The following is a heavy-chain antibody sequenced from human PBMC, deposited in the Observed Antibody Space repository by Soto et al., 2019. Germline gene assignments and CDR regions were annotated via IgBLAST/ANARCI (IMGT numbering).Heavy chain of an antibody. Sequence: PSETLSLTCTVSGGSSSSYYWSWIRQPPGKGLEWIGYMNNIGRTNYNPSLKSRVTISLDTSKNQFSLKLSSVTAADTAVYYCARAQSSPAVYDFWSGYYYYFDYWGQGTLVTVSS. CDR1: GGSSSSYY. CDR2: MNNIGRT. CDR3: ARAQSSPAVYDFWSGYYYYFDY. D-gene: IGHD3-3*01. V-gene: IGHV4-59*01. J-gene: IGHJ4*02.